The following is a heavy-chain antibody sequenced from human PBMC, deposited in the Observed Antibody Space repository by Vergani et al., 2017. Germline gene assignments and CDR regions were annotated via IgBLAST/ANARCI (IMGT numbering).Heavy chain of an antibody. J-gene: IGHJ5*02. CDR1: GSSISSGYY. V-gene: IGHV4-38-2*02. Sequence: QVQLQESGPGLLKPSETLSLTCTVSGSSISSGYYWGWIRQPPGRGLEWIGSAYHRGKSYYNPSLKSRVIISIDTSKNQFSLNLRSGTAADTAIYYCARVTWIQQWLHWFDPWGQGTLVTVSS. CDR3: ARVTWIQQWLHWFDP. D-gene: IGHD5-18*01. CDR2: AYHRGKS.